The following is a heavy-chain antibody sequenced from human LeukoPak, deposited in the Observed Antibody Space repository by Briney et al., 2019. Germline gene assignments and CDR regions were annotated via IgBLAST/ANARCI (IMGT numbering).Heavy chain of an antibody. CDR3: AKDSTNWSFDY. CDR2: ISGSGGST. CDR1: GFTFSSYA. Sequence: GGSLRLSCAASGFTFSSYAMSWVRQAPGKGLEWVSTISGSGGSTYYADSVKGRFSISRDNSKNTLYLQVNSLRAEDTAVYYCAKDSTNWSFDYWGQGTLVTVSS. D-gene: IGHD6-13*01. J-gene: IGHJ4*02. V-gene: IGHV3-23*01.